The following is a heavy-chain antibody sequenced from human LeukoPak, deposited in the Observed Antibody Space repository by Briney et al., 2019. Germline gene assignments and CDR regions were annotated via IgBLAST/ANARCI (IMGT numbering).Heavy chain of an antibody. J-gene: IGHJ4*02. V-gene: IGHV3-9*01. CDR2: ISWNSGSI. D-gene: IGHD1-26*01. CDR3: AKDTWGVVGSQDYFDY. CDR1: GFTFDDYA. Sequence: PGGSLRLSCAASGFTFDDYAMHWVRQAPEKGLEWVSGISWNSGSIGYADSVKGRFTISRDNAKNSLYLQMNSLRAEDTALYYCAKDTWGVVGSQDYFDYWGQGTLVTVSS.